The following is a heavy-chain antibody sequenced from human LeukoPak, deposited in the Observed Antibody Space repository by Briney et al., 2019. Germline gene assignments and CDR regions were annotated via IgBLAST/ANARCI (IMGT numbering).Heavy chain of an antibody. CDR1: GYTFTSYG. CDR2: ISAYNGNT. CDR3: ARAPYCSGGSCPPPDWSDP. Sequence: ASVKVSCKASGYTFTSYGISWVRQAPGQGLEWMGWISAYNGNTNYAQKLQGRVTMTTDTSTSTAYMELRSLRSDDTAVYYCARAPYCSGGSCPPPDWSDPWGQGTLVTVSS. J-gene: IGHJ5*02. D-gene: IGHD2-15*01. V-gene: IGHV1-18*04.